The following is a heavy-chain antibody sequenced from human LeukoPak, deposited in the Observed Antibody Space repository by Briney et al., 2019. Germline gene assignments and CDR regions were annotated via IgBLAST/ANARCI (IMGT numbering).Heavy chain of an antibody. V-gene: IGHV4-59*01. CDR3: ARVDKRDYYDMDV. D-gene: IGHD2-2*03. J-gene: IGHJ6*02. CDR2: IYYSGTT. Sequence: SETLSLTCAVYGGSFSDYYWSWIRQPPGKGLEWIGYIYYSGTTKYNPSLKSRITISVDTSKNQFSLKLSSMTAADTAVYYCARVDKRDYYDMDVWGQGTTVTVSS. CDR1: GGSFSDYY.